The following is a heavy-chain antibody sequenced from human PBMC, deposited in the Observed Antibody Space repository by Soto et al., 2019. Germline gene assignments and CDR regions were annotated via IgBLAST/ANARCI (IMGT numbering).Heavy chain of an antibody. D-gene: IGHD1-1*01. CDR1: GYAFTTYG. V-gene: IGHV1-18*01. Sequence: QVHLVQSGAEVKKPGASVKVSCKGSGYAFTTYGITWVRQAPGQGLEWMGWISAHNGNTNYAQKLQGSVTVTRDTSTSTPYMALRSLRSADTAVYSCARGRYGDYWGQGDLVTVSS. J-gene: IGHJ4*02. CDR2: ISAHNGNT. CDR3: ARGRYGDY.